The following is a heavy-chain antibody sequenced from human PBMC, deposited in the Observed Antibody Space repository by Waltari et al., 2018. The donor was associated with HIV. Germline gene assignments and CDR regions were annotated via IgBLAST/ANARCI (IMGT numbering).Heavy chain of an antibody. D-gene: IGHD3-10*01. CDR2: ISYDGIKK. CDR1: GPSFGSNC. Sequence: QAQLVESGGGVVQPGDVLRLSCAASGPSFGSNCMPWVRQAPGKGLEWVAAISYDGIKKYYGDSLRGRFIISRDNSKKTLYLQMNTLRPEDTAIYFCAKDSSQVHWFGESLALWGQGTLVIVSS. CDR3: AKDSSQVHWFGESLAL. V-gene: IGHV3-30*18. J-gene: IGHJ4*02.